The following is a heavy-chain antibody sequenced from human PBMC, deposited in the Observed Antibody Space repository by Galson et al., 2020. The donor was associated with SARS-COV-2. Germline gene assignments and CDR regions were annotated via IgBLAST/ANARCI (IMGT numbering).Heavy chain of an antibody. D-gene: IGHD6-13*01. J-gene: IGHJ4*02. CDR2: IDWDDDK. CDR3: ARAPGYSGSWFGYFDY. Sequence: SGPTLVKPTQTLTLTCTFSGFSLSTSGMRVTWIRQPPGKALEWLARIDWDDDKFYSTSLKTRLTISKDTSKNQVVLTMTSMDPVDTATYYCARAPGYSGSWFGYFDYWSQGTLVTVSS. CDR1: GFSLSTSGMR. V-gene: IGHV2-70*04.